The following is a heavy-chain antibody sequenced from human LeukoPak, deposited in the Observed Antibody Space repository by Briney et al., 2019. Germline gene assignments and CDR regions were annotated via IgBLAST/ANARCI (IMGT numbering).Heavy chain of an antibody. V-gene: IGHV4-61*02. Sequence: SDTLSLTCTVSGGSINSGSYYWTWIRQPAGKGLEWIGRISSSGSTNYNPSLKSRVTISVDTFKNQFSLKLSSVTAADTAVYYCARGAALAFDKWGPGTRVPVSS. J-gene: IGHJ4*02. CDR1: GGSINSGSYY. D-gene: IGHD6-13*01. CDR2: ISSSGST. CDR3: ARGAALAFDK.